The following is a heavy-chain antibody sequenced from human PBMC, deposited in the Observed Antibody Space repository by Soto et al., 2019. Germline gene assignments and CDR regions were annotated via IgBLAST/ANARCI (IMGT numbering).Heavy chain of an antibody. V-gene: IGHV4-39*01. CDR2: IYYRGST. D-gene: IGHD4-17*01. CDR1: GGSISTSSYY. Sequence: SETLSLTCTVSGGSISTSSYYWGWIRQPPGKGLEWIGTIYYRGSTYYNPSLKSRVSISVDTSKNQFSVKLRSVTAADTAMYYCARHDYGDYGVFDPWGQGTLVTVSS. CDR3: ARHDYGDYGVFDP. J-gene: IGHJ5*02.